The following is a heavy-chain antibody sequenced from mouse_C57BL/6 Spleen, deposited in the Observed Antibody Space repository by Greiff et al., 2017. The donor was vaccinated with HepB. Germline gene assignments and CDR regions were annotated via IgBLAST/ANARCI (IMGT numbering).Heavy chain of an antibody. Sequence: EVKLMESGGGLVKPGGSLKLSCAASGFTFSSYAMSWVRQTPEKRLEWVATISDGGSYTYYPDNVKGRFTISRDNAKNNLYLQMSHLKSEDTAMYYCARENYSNPWFAYWGQGTLVTVSA. J-gene: IGHJ3*01. CDR2: ISDGGSYT. D-gene: IGHD2-5*01. CDR3: ARENYSNPWFAY. CDR1: GFTFSSYA. V-gene: IGHV5-4*01.